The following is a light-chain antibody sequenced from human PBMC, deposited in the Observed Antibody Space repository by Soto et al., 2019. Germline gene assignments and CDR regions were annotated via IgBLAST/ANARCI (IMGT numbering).Light chain of an antibody. J-gene: IGKJ1*01. Sequence: DIQMTQSPSTLSGSVGDRVTITCRASQTISSWLAWYQQKPGKAHELLIYAASSLQSGVPSRFSGSGSGTDFTLTIRSLQPEDSATYYCKQSYSALVAFGQGTKVDIK. CDR3: KQSYSALVA. CDR1: QTISSW. V-gene: IGKV1-39*01. CDR2: AAS.